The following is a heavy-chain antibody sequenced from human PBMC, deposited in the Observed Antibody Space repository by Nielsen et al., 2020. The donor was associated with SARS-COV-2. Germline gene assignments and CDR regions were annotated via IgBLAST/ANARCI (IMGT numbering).Heavy chain of an antibody. Sequence: GGSLRLSCAASGFMFRSYWMHWVRQAPGKGLVWVSHINNDASSRTYADSVKGRFTITRDNAKNSLYLQMNSLRAEDTAVYYCASGAYFASWGQGTLVTVSS. CDR2: INNDASSR. D-gene: IGHD1-26*01. J-gene: IGHJ4*02. V-gene: IGHV3-74*03. CDR1: GFMFRSYW. CDR3: ASGAYFAS.